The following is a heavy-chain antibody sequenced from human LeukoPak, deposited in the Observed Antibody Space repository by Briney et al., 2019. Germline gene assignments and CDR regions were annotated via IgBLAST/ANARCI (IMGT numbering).Heavy chain of an antibody. CDR2: ISWDGGST. V-gene: IGHV3-43D*04. Sequence: GGSLRLSCAASGFTFDDYAMHWVRQAPGKGLEWVSLISWDGGSTYYADSVKGRFTISRDNSKDSLYLQMNSLRAEDTTLYYCAKDIAPRGVITIYYYYYGMDVWGKGTTVTVSS. D-gene: IGHD3-10*01. CDR3: AKDIAPRGVITIYYYYYGMDV. CDR1: GFTFDDYA. J-gene: IGHJ6*04.